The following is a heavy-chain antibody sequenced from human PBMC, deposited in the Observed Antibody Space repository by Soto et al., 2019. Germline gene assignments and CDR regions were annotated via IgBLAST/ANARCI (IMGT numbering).Heavy chain of an antibody. J-gene: IGHJ4*02. CDR2: ISGSGGST. Sequence: HPGGSLRLSCAASGFTFSSYAMSWVRQAPGKGLEWVSAISGSGGSTYYADSVKGRFTISRDNSKNTLYLQMNSLRAEDTAVYYCAKDVRINSGPDYFDYWGQGTLVTVPS. V-gene: IGHV3-23*01. CDR3: AKDVRINSGPDYFDY. D-gene: IGHD5-12*01. CDR1: GFTFSSYA.